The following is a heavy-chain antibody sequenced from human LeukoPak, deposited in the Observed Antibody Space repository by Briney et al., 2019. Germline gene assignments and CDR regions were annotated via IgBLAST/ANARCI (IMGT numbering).Heavy chain of an antibody. CDR2: IYYSGST. CDR3: ARVISGYEGGYYYYYMDV. CDR1: GGSISSSSYY. Sequence: SETLSLTCTVSGGSISSSSYYWGWIRQPPGKGLEWIGSIYYSGSTYYNPSLKSRVTISVDTSKNQFSLKLSSVTAADTAVYYCARVISGYEGGYYYYYMDVWGKGTTVTVSS. J-gene: IGHJ6*03. V-gene: IGHV4-39*01. D-gene: IGHD5-12*01.